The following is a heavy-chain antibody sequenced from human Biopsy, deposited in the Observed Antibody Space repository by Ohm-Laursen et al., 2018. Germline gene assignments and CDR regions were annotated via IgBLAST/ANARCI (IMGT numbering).Heavy chain of an antibody. V-gene: IGHV1-2*02. CDR3: ARVPAYPSIDGYYGLDL. CDR1: GYTYTSYG. Sequence: SVKVSCKASGYTYTSYGISWVRQAPGHGLEWMGWINPNSGNANYAQSFQGRLTVTRDTSIRTAYMELTSLTFHDTAIYYCARVPAYPSIDGYYGLDLWGQGATVIVSS. J-gene: IGHJ6*02. CDR2: INPNSGNA. D-gene: IGHD3-9*01.